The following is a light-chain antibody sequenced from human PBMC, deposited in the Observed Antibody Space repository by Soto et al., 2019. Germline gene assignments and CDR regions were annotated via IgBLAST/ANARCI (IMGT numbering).Light chain of an antibody. J-gene: IGKJ5*01. Sequence: IELTQSAGTLSLSPGERATLSCRASQSVSNNYLAWYKQKPGQAPRLLIYGASNRATGIPARFSGSGSGTDFTLTISRLEPEDFAVYYCQQRSDWPIAFGQGTRLET. CDR2: GAS. V-gene: IGKV3D-20*02. CDR3: QQRSDWPIA. CDR1: QSVSNNY.